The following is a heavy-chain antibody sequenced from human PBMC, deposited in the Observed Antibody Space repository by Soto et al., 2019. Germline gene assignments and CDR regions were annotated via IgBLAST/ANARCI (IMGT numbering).Heavy chain of an antibody. V-gene: IGHV2-5*02. J-gene: IGHJ5*02. Sequence: QITLKESGPTLVKPTQTLTLTCTFSGFSLTTRGVGVGWIRQPPGKALECLALIYWDDDKRYSPSLQSRLSITTDTSKNRVVLTMTNVDPVDTAPYYCAHIPNYYQYDWFAPWGQGTLVSVSS. CDR2: IYWDDDK. D-gene: IGHD3-16*01. CDR1: GFSLTTRGVG. CDR3: AHIPNYYQYDWFAP.